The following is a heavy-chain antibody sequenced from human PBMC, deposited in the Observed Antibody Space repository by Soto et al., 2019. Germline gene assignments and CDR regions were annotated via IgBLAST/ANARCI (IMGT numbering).Heavy chain of an antibody. D-gene: IGHD3-22*01. Sequence: TGGSLRLSCAASGFTFSSYAMSWVRQAPGKGLEWVSSISGSGGSTYYADSVKGRFTISRDNSKNTLYLQMNSLRAEDTAVYYCAKDSSGYLYYFDYWGQGTLVTVSS. V-gene: IGHV3-23*01. CDR3: AKDSSGYLYYFDY. CDR1: GFTFSSYA. J-gene: IGHJ4*02. CDR2: ISGSGGST.